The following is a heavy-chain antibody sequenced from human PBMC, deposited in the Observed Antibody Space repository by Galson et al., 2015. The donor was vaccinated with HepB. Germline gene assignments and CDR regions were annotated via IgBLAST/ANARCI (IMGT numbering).Heavy chain of an antibody. CDR3: ARDQDIVATIYWYFDL. D-gene: IGHD5-12*01. Sequence: SLRLSCAASGFTFSSYSMNWVRQAPGKRLEWVSYISSSSSTIYYADSVKGRFTISRDNAKNSLYLQMNSLRDEDTAVYYCARDQDIVATIYWYFDLWGRGTLVTVSS. J-gene: IGHJ2*01. CDR2: ISSSSSTI. CDR1: GFTFSSYS. V-gene: IGHV3-48*02.